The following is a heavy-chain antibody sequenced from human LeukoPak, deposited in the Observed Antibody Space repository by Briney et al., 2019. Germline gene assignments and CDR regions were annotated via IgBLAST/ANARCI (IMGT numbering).Heavy chain of an antibody. CDR1: GYTFTGYY. CDR2: INPNSGGT. CDR3: ARDLHSGIAVAGEFDY. V-gene: IGHV1-2*02. Sequence: ASVKVSCKASGYTFTGYYMHWVRQAPGHGLEWMGWINPNSGGTNYAQKFQGRVTMTRDTSISTAYMELSRLRSDDTAVYYCARDLHSGIAVAGEFDYWGQGTLVTVSS. J-gene: IGHJ4*02. D-gene: IGHD6-19*01.